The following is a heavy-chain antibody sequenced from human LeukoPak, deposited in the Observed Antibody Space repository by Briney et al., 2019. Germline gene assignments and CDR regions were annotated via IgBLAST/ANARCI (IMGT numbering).Heavy chain of an antibody. J-gene: IGHJ4*02. CDR3: AKDANWGFAD. CDR1: GFTFRRHG. CDR2: IRNDGSDK. D-gene: IGHD7-27*01. V-gene: IGHV3-30*02. Sequence: GGSLRLSCAASGFTFRRHGMHWVRQAPGKGLEWVAFIRNDGSDKYYSDSVKGRSTISRYTSKNTVSLQMNSLRAEDTAVYYCAKDANWGFADWGQGTLVIVSS.